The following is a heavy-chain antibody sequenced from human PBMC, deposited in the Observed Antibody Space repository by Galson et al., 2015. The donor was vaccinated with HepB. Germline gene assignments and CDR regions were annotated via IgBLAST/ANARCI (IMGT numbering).Heavy chain of an antibody. D-gene: IGHD2-21*02. J-gene: IGHJ4*02. Sequence: SLRLSCAASGFTLSRYPMNWVRQAPGKGLEWVSGITTAGTNTYYADSVKGRFTISRDTSKNTLYLQMNSLRADDTAVYYCAPTGGDSGWGQGTLVTVSS. V-gene: IGHV3-23*01. CDR2: ITTAGTNT. CDR1: GFTLSRYP. CDR3: APTGGDSG.